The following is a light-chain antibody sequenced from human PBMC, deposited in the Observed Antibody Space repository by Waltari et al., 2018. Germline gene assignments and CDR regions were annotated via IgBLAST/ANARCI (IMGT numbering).Light chain of an antibody. CDR2: EVK. J-gene: IGLJ3*02. CDR1: LHDIGRFHF. V-gene: IGLV2-14*01. Sequence: QSALTQTASVSASPGQSITMSCTGTLHDIGRFHFVSWYQQHPGQAPRLLIYEVKYRPSGVSDRFSGSKSDNTASLTIFGLQAEDEADYYCSSYTTRSTWVFGGGTKLTVL. CDR3: SSYTTRSTWV.